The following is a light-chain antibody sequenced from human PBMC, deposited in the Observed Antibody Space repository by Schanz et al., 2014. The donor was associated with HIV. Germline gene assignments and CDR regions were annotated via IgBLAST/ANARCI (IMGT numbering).Light chain of an antibody. J-gene: IGKJ2*01. V-gene: IGKV3-20*01. CDR1: QSVSSSY. CDR3: QQYGRSPYT. Sequence: EIVLTQSPGTLSLSPGERATLSCRARQSVSSSYLAWYQQKPGQSPRLLIYGASNRATGIPDSFSGSGSGTDFTLTISRLEPEDFAVYYCQQYGRSPYTFGQGTKVEIK. CDR2: GAS.